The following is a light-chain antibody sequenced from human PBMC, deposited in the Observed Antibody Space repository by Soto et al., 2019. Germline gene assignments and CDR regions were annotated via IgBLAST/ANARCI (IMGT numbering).Light chain of an antibody. Sequence: QSALTQPPSASGSPGQSVAISCTGTSSDIGGYNYVSWYQQHPGKASKLMIFEVSQRPSGVPDRFSGSKSGNTASLTVSGLQAEDEADYYCSSYAGSNNLVFGGGTQLTVL. CDR2: EVS. CDR3: SSYAGSNNLV. CDR1: SSDIGGYNY. J-gene: IGLJ2*01. V-gene: IGLV2-8*01.